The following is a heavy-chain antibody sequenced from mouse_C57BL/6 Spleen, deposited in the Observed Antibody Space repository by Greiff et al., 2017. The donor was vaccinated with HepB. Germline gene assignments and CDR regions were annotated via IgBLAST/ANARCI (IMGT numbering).Heavy chain of an antibody. J-gene: IGHJ4*01. Sequence: VKLMESGPGLVQPSQSLSITCTVSGFSLTSYGVHWVRQSPGKGLEWLGVIWSGGSTDYNAAFISRLSISKDNSKSQVFFKMNSLQADDTAIYYCARNSYYYGSSYAMDYWGQGTSVTVSS. CDR3: ARNSYYYGSSYAMDY. CDR1: GFSLTSYG. CDR2: IWSGGST. V-gene: IGHV2-2*01. D-gene: IGHD1-1*01.